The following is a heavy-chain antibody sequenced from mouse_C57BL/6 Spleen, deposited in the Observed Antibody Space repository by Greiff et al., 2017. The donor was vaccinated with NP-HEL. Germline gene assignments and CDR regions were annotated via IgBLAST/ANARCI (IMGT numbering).Heavy chain of an antibody. D-gene: IGHD1-1*01. CDR3: TTDWIYYSSSYGNAMDY. CDR1: GFNIKDYY. V-gene: IGHV14-1*01. J-gene: IGHJ4*01. Sequence: EVQLQQSGAELVRPGASVKLSCTASGFNIKDYYMHWVKQRPEQGLEWIGRIDPEDGDTEYAPKFQGKATMTADTSPNTAYLQLSSLTSEDTAVYYCTTDWIYYSSSYGNAMDYWGQGTSVPVSS. CDR2: IDPEDGDT.